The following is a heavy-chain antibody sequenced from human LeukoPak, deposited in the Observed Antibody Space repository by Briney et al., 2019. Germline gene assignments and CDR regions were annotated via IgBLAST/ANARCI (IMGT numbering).Heavy chain of an antibody. J-gene: IGHJ6*02. Sequence: GGPLRLSCAPSGFTFSRHSMNWVRQAPGKGLECVSSISSSSSYIYYSDSVKGRFTLSRDNAKNLLYLQMDSLRAEDTAVYYCARRYSSSWPSPYYYYYGMDVWGQGSTVSVSS. D-gene: IGHD6-13*01. V-gene: IGHV3-21*01. CDR2: ISSSSSYI. CDR3: ARRYSSSWPSPYYYYYGMDV. CDR1: GFTFSRHS.